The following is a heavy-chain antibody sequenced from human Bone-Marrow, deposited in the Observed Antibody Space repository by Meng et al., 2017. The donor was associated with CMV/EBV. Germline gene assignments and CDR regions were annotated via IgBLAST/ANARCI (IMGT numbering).Heavy chain of an antibody. CDR1: GYTFTGYY. CDR3: ARQGPTYYDFWSGYTGAFDI. CDR2: IIPILGIA. D-gene: IGHD3-3*01. J-gene: IGHJ3*02. Sequence: SVKVSCKASGYTFTGYYMHWVRQAPGQGLEWMGGIIPILGIANYAQKFQGRVTITADKSTSTAYMELSSLRSEDTAVYYCARQGPTYYDFWSGYTGAFDIWGQGTMVTVSS. V-gene: IGHV1-69*10.